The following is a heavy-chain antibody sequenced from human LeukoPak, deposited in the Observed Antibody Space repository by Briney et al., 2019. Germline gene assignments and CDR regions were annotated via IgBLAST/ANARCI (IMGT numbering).Heavy chain of an antibody. V-gene: IGHV3-23*01. D-gene: IGHD3-10*01. CDR3: AKGSGNGYGSGPFDY. CDR2: ISTSGSET. CDR1: GFTLSNSG. J-gene: IGHJ4*02. Sequence: GGSLRLSCAASGFTLSNSGMSWVRQAPGKGLEWVSAISTSGSETHYADSVKGRFTIARDNSKNTMSLQMSSLRAEDTALYYCAKGSGNGYGSGPFDYWGQGTLVTVSS.